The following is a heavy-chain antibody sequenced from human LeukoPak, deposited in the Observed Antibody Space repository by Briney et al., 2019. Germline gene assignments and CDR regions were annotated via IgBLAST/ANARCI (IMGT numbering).Heavy chain of an antibody. Sequence: PGGSLKLSCAASGFTFSTYGMHWIRQAPGKGLEWVAFIRYDGNNKYYADFVKGRFTISRDNSKNTLYLHMNSLRTEDTAVYYCAKIEGKYQLANVPDHWGQGTLVTVSS. CDR3: AKIEGKYQLANVPDH. CDR2: IRYDGNNK. J-gene: IGHJ4*02. D-gene: IGHD2-2*01. CDR1: GFTFSTYG. V-gene: IGHV3-30*02.